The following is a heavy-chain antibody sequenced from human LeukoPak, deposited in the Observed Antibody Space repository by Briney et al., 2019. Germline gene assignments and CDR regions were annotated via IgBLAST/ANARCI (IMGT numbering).Heavy chain of an antibody. CDR2: INPNSGGT. J-gene: IGHJ4*02. V-gene: IGHV1-2*02. Sequence: ASVKVSCKASGYTFTGYYMHWVRQAPGQGLEWMGWINPNSGGTNYAQKFQGRVTMTRDTSISTAYMELSRLRSDDPAVYYCARGEGSSAQYYFDYWGQGTLVTVSS. CDR1: GYTFTGYY. CDR3: ARGEGSSAQYYFDY. D-gene: IGHD6-6*01.